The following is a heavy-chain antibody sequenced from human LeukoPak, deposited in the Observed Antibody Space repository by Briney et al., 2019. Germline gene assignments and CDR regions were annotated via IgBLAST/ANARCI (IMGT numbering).Heavy chain of an antibody. CDR3: ARQNWGNFDY. V-gene: IGHV1-69*05. Sequence: SVKVSCKASGGTFSSYAISWVRQAPGQGLEWMGGIIPIFGTANYEQKFQGRVTITTDESTSTAYMELSSLRSEDTAMYYCARQNWGNFDYWGQGTLVTVSS. D-gene: IGHD7-27*01. CDR2: IIPIFGTA. CDR1: GGTFSSYA. J-gene: IGHJ4*02.